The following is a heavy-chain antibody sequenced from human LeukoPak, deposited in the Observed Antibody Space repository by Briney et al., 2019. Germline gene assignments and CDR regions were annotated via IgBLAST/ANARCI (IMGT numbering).Heavy chain of an antibody. J-gene: IGHJ4*02. CDR1: NFLFSDYW. CDR2: IRQDGNEK. Sequence: GGSLRLSCSASNFLFSDYWMAWVRQAPGKGLEWVASIRQDGNEKYYLDSVNGRFTISRDNAKNSLFLQMNSLRVEETAVYYCARGGYAGIKYYFEYWGQGTPVTVSS. V-gene: IGHV3-7*01. D-gene: IGHD2-2*01. CDR3: ARGGYAGIKYYFEY.